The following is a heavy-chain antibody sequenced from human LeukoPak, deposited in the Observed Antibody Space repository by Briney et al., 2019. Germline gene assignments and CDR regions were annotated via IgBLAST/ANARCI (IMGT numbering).Heavy chain of an antibody. Sequence: SETLSLTCPVSGGSISSYYWSWIRQPPGKGLEWIGYIYYSGSTNYNPSLKSRVTISVDTSKNQFSLKLNSVTAADTAVYYCARHDYDSSGNDAFDIWGQGTMVSVSS. V-gene: IGHV4-59*08. CDR2: IYYSGST. D-gene: IGHD3-22*01. CDR1: GGSISSYY. CDR3: ARHDYDSSGNDAFDI. J-gene: IGHJ3*02.